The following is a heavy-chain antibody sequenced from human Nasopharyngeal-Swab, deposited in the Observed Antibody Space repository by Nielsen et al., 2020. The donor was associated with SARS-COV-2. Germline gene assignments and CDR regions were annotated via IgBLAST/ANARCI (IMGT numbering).Heavy chain of an antibody. V-gene: IGHV4-59*13. J-gene: IGHJ6*03. D-gene: IGHD6-13*01. CDR2: MYYSGNT. Sequence: PGKGLEWIGYMYYSGNTNYNPSLKSRVTISVDTSKNQFSLKLTSVTAADTAVYYCARCFCPWKAAARWYYMDVWGKGTTVTVSS. CDR3: ARCFCPWKAAARWYYMDV.